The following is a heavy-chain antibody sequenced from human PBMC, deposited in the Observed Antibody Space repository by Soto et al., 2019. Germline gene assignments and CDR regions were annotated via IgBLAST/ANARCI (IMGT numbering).Heavy chain of an antibody. CDR3: ARPRSGSNGGKLDY. CDR2: ISLGGGST. D-gene: IGHD1-26*01. J-gene: IGHJ4*02. V-gene: IGHV3-23*01. CDR1: GFTFSSYA. Sequence: EVQLLESGGDLVQPGGYLRLSCAASGFTFSSYAMSWVRQAPGKGLEWVPSISLGGGSTYFADSVKGRFPISRDNAKNSLYLQMNSLRPEDTAVYYCARPRSGSNGGKLDYWGQGTLVTVSS.